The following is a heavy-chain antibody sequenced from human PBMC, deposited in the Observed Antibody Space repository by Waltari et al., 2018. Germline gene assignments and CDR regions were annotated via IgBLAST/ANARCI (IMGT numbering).Heavy chain of an antibody. CDR1: GFTFSCST. V-gene: IGHV3-73*02. D-gene: IGHD3-16*01. J-gene: IGHJ4*02. CDR2: IRNKANSYET. Sequence: EVQLVESGGGLVQPGGSLLLSCAASGFTFSCSTLHRFRQASGKGMEWVGRIRNKANSYETGYAVSVKGRFTISRDDSKNTAYLEMNSLKTEDTAVYYCSTMGETSGYWGQGTLVTVSS. CDR3: STMGETSGY.